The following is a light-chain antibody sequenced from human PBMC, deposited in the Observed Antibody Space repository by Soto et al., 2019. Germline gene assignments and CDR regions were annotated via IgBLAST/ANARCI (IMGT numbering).Light chain of an antibody. Sequence: QSALTQPPSASGSPGQSVTISCTGTSSDVGAYNSVSWYQQHPGKAPKLMIYDVNKRPSGVPDRFSGSRSGNTASLTVSGLQGEDEADYYCSSHAGNNNPFVFGSGTKLTVL. J-gene: IGLJ1*01. CDR1: SSDVGAYNS. CDR3: SSHAGNNNPFV. V-gene: IGLV2-8*01. CDR2: DVN.